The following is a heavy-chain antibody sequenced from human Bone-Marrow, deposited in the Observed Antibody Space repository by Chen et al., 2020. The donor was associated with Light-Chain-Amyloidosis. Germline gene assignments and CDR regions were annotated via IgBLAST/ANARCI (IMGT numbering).Heavy chain of an antibody. J-gene: IGHJ6*02. V-gene: IGHV4-34*01. CDR3: ARVPYDFWSGYYKEVDV. Sequence: QVQLQQWGAGLLKPSETLSLTCAVYGGSFSGYYWSWIRQPPGKGLEWIGEINHSGSTNYNPSLKSRVTISVDTSKNQFSLKLSSVTAADTAVYYCARVPYDFWSGYYKEVDVWGQGTTVTVSS. D-gene: IGHD3-3*01. CDR1: GGSFSGYY. CDR2: INHSGST.